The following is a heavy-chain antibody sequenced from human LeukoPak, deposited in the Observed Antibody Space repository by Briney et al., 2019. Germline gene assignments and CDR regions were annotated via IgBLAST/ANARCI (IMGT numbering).Heavy chain of an antibody. CDR3: ARPARSGHTYYYYMDV. Sequence: ASVKVSCKASGYTFSSYAISWVRQAPGQGLEWMGGIIPIFGTANYAQKFQGRVTITADKSTSTAYMELSSLRSEDTAVYYCARPARSGHTYYYYMDVWGKGTTVTVSS. D-gene: IGHD3-3*01. CDR2: IIPIFGTA. CDR1: GYTFSSYA. V-gene: IGHV1-69*06. J-gene: IGHJ6*03.